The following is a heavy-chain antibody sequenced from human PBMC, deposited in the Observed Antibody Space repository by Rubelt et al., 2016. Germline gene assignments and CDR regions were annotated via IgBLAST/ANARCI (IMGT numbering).Heavy chain of an antibody. CDR3: ARTAANGSGHYYFNF. D-gene: IGHD3-3*01. V-gene: IGHV4-59*01. J-gene: IGHJ4*02. Sequence: QVQLQESGPGLVKPSETLSLTCTVSGGSISSYYWSWIRQPPGKGLEWIGYIYYSGSTNYNPSLKSRVPISVDTSKNQFSLKLSSVTAADTAVYYCARTAANGSGHYYFNFWGQGTLVTVSS. CDR1: GGSISSYY. CDR2: IYYSGST.